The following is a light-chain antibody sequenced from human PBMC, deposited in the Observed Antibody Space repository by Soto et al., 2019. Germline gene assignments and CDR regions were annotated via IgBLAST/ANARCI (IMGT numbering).Light chain of an antibody. Sequence: GDRVTITCRASQGIRNDLGWYQRKPGKAPKLLIYAASSLQSGVPSRFSGSGSGTVFTLTISSLQPEDFATYYCLQDYSFPLTFGGGTKVDIK. CDR1: QGIRND. CDR2: AAS. CDR3: LQDYSFPLT. V-gene: IGKV1-6*01. J-gene: IGKJ4*01.